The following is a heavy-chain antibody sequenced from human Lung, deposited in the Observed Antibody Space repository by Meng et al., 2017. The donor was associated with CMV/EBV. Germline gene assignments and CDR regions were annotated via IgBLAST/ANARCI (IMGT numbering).Heavy chain of an antibody. D-gene: IGHD1-26*01. CDR1: GYNFINYY. V-gene: IGHV1-2*02. CDR3: ARYRYSGSYPFDF. CDR2: INPRIGRT. J-gene: IGHJ4*02. Sequence: KAYGYNFINYYICWLRLAPGQGLEWMGWINPRIGRTDFAQKFQGRVTLTTDTSIATAYMELNRLTSDDTAVYYCARYRYSGSYPFDFWGQGTLVTVSS.